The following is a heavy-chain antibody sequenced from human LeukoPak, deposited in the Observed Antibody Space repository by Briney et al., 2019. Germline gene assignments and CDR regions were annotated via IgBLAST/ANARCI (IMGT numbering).Heavy chain of an antibody. D-gene: IGHD6-19*01. Sequence: GGSLRLSCAAPGFTFDDYTMHWVRQAPGKGLEWVSLISWDGGSTYYADSVKGRFTISRDNSKNSLCLQMSSLRTEDTALYYCAKAFSSGGLDFDYWGQGTLVTVSS. J-gene: IGHJ4*02. V-gene: IGHV3-43*01. CDR3: AKAFSSGGLDFDY. CDR2: ISWDGGST. CDR1: GFTFDDYT.